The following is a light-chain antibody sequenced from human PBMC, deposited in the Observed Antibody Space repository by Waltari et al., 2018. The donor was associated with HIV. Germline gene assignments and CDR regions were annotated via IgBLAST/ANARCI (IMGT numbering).Light chain of an antibody. CDR1: NSDVGTYNL. J-gene: IGLJ1*01. Sequence: QSALTQPASVSGSPGQSITISCTGTNSDVGTYNLVTWYQQHPGNAPQIMIYEVTKRPSGVSSRFSGSKTGNTASLTISGLQPEDEADYYCYSYAGREGLLHVFGTGTKVTVL. CDR3: YSYAGREGLLHV. V-gene: IGLV2-23*02. CDR2: EVT.